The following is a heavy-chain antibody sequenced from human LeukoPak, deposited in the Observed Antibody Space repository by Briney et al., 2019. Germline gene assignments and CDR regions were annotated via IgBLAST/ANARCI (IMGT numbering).Heavy chain of an antibody. V-gene: IGHV3-30*03. CDR1: GFTISSYG. CDR2: ISHDGSKK. CDR3: ARANGQLWTTPDY. J-gene: IGHJ4*02. Sequence: GGSLRLSCAASGFTISSYGMHWVRQPQGEGLEWVAVISHDGSKKYSAESVKGRFTISRDNSKNTLYLQMNSLRAEDTAVYYCARANGQLWTTPDYWGQGTLVTISS. D-gene: IGHD5-18*01.